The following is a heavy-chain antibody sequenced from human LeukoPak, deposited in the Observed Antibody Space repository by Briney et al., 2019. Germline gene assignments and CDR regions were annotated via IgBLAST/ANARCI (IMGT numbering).Heavy chain of an antibody. J-gene: IGHJ4*02. Sequence: GGSLRLSCAASGFTFSDYYMSWLRQAPGKGLEWVSYISSSGSTIYYADSVKGRFTISRDNAKNSLYLQMNSLRAEDTAVYYCARAAFGSPYYYDSSGYYSFDYWGQGTLVTVSS. D-gene: IGHD3-22*01. CDR2: ISSSGSTI. V-gene: IGHV3-11*04. CDR1: GFTFSDYY. CDR3: ARAAFGSPYYYDSSGYYSFDY.